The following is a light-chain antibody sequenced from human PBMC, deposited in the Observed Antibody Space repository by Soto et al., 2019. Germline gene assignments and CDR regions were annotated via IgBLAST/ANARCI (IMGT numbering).Light chain of an antibody. CDR2: DNN. Sequence: QSVLTQPPSVSAAPGQKVTISCSGTSSNIGNNYVSWYQHLPGTAPKLLIYDNNKRPSGIPDRFSGSKSGTSATLGITGLXXXXXXXXYXGTWDSSLNVVVFGGGTKVTVL. J-gene: IGLJ2*01. V-gene: IGLV1-51*01. CDR3: GTWDSSLNVVV. CDR1: SSNIGNNY.